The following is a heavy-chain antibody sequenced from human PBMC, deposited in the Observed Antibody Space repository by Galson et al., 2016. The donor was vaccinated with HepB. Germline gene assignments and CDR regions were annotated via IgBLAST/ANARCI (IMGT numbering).Heavy chain of an antibody. CDR2: IYYSGST. Sequence: SETLSLTCTVSGGSISSYYWSWIRQPPGKGLEWIGYIYYSGSTNYNPSLKSRVTISLDQSKNHFSLKVSSVTAADTAVYYCARSPIVEHSYYYMDVWGKGTTVTVSS. D-gene: IGHD2-15*01. CDR1: GGSISSYY. V-gene: IGHV4-59*12. CDR3: ARSPIVEHSYYYMDV. J-gene: IGHJ6*03.